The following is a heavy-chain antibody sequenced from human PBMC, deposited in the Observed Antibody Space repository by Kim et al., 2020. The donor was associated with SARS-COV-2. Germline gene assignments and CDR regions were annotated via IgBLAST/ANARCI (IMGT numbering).Heavy chain of an antibody. J-gene: IGHJ3*02. D-gene: IGHD7-27*01. V-gene: IGHV4-59*09. CDR3: ARGGRNWDDAFDI. Sequence: YNPSPKSRVTISVDTSKNQFSLKLSSVTAADTAVYYCARGGRNWDDAFDIWGQGTMVTVSS.